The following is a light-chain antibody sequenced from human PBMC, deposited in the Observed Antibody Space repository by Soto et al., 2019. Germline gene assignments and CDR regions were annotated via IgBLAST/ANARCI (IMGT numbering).Light chain of an antibody. CDR2: GAS. CDR1: QGISNY. J-gene: IGKJ3*01. CDR3: QKYDRAPFT. V-gene: IGKV1-27*01. Sequence: DIQMTQSPSSLSAYLGDRVTITCLASQGISNYLAWYQQKPGRLPKLLLFGASTLQSGVPARFSGSGSGPLFTLTINGLLPEDVATYYCQKYDRAPFTFGPGTKVDNK.